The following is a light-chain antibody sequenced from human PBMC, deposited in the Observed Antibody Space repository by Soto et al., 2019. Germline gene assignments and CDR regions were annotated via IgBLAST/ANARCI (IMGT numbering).Light chain of an antibody. CDR2: AAS. J-gene: IGKJ1*01. CDR3: QQYNEWPPWT. V-gene: IGKV3D-15*01. Sequence: EVVVTQSPATLSLSPGERASLSCRTSQNVNSNLAWYQQKPGQAPRLLIYAASTRAAGIPVRFSGSGSATEFTLTISSLQSEDFAVYYCQQYNEWPPWTFGQGTKVE. CDR1: QNVNSN.